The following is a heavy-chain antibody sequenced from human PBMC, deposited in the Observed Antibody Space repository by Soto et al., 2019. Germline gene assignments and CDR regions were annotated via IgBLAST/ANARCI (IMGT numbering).Heavy chain of an antibody. CDR2: IISVLGTA. CDR1: GNSFSNSA. V-gene: IGHV1-69*01. J-gene: IGHJ5*02. CDR3: AKSPFGGQWPPNWFDR. D-gene: IGHD3-10*01. Sequence: QVQLVQSEAEVKKPGSSVKVSCKADGNSFSNSAISWLRQAPGQGLEWVGGIISVLGTATNAQKFQDRVTFTADESTATAYMELSSRRSEDTAINYCAKSPFGGQWPPNWFDRWGQGTLVTVSS.